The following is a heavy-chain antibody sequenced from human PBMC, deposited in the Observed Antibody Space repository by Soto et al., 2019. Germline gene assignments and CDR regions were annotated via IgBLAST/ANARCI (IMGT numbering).Heavy chain of an antibody. CDR1: GGSISSSNW. J-gene: IGHJ6*02. V-gene: IGHV4-4*02. CDR2: IYHSGST. CDR3: ARVLGSSGYDYYYGMDV. D-gene: IGHD2-15*01. Sequence: TLSLTCAVSGGSISSSNWWSWVRQPPGKGLEWIGEIYHSGSTNYNPSLKSRVTISVDKSKNQFSLKLSSVTAADTAVYYCARVLGSSGYDYYYGMDVWGQGTTVTVSS.